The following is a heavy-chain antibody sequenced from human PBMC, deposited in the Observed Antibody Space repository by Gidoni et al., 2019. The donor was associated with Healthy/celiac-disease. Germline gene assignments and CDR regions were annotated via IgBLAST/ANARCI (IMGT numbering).Heavy chain of an antibody. D-gene: IGHD2-2*01. CDR1: GFTFSSYW. CDR3: ARRIVVVPAAYDAFDI. V-gene: IGHV3-7*01. Sequence: EVQLVESGGGLVQPGGSLRLSCAASGFTFSSYWMRWVRQAPGKGLEWVANIKQDGSEKYYVDSVKGRFTISRDNAKNSLYLQMNSLRAEDTAVYYCARRIVVVPAAYDAFDIWGQGTMVTVSS. CDR2: IKQDGSEK. J-gene: IGHJ3*02.